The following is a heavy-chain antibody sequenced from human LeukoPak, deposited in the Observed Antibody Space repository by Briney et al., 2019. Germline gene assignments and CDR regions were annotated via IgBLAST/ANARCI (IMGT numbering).Heavy chain of an antibody. V-gene: IGHV3-23*01. CDR3: AELGITMIGGV. CDR1: GFTFSTFA. D-gene: IGHD3-10*02. Sequence: GGSLRLSCAASGFTFSTFAMIWVRQPPGKGLEWVSSIFPSGGEIHYADSVRGRFTISRDNSKSTLSLQMNSLRAEDTAVYYCAELGITMIGGVWGKGTTVTISS. J-gene: IGHJ6*04. CDR2: IFPSGGEI.